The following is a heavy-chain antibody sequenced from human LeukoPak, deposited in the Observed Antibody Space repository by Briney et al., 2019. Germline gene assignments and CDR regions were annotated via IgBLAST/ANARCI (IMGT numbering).Heavy chain of an antibody. CDR1: GGSFSGYY. Sequence: SETLSLTCAVYGGSFSGYYWSWIRQPPGKGLEWIGEINHSGSINYNPSLKSRVTISVDTSKNQFSLKLSSVTAADTAVYYCARYSYKNGTIPTACGYWGQGTLVTVSS. CDR2: INHSGSI. CDR3: ARYSYKNGTIPTACGY. V-gene: IGHV4-34*01. J-gene: IGHJ4*02. D-gene: IGHD2/OR15-2a*01.